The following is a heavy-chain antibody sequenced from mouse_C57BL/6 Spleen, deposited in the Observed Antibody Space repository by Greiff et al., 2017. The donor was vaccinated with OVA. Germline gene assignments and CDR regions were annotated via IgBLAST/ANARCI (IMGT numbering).Heavy chain of an antibody. J-gene: IGHJ4*01. CDR3: ASDRELGASYAMDY. CDR1: GFTFSSYA. CDR2: ISDGGSYT. D-gene: IGHD2-12*01. Sequence: EVQLQESGGGLVKPGGSLKLSCAASGFTFSSYAMSWVRQTPEKRLEWVATISDGGSYTYYPDNVKGRFTISRDNAKNNLYLQMSHLKSEDTAMYCCASDRELGASYAMDYWGQGTSVTVSS. V-gene: IGHV5-4*01.